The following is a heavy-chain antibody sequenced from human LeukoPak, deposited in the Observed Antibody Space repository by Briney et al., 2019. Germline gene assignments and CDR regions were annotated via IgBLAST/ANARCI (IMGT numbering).Heavy chain of an antibody. V-gene: IGHV4-59*01. J-gene: IGHJ4*02. Sequence: PSETLSLTCTVSGGSISSYYWSWIRQPPGKGLEWIGYIYYSGSTNYNPSLKSRVTISVDTSKNQFSLKLSSVTAAGTAVYYCARGGGSVSGALFDYWGQGTLVTVSS. D-gene: IGHD2-15*01. CDR1: GGSISSYY. CDR2: IYYSGST. CDR3: ARGGGSVSGALFDY.